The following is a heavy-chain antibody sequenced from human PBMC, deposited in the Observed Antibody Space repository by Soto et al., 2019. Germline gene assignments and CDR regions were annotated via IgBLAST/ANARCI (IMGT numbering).Heavy chain of an antibody. D-gene: IGHD1-20*01. CDR1: GFTFSSYG. J-gene: IGHJ4*02. CDR2: IWYDGSNK. V-gene: IGHV3-33*01. Sequence: PGGSLRLSCAASGFTFSSYGMHWVRQAPGKGLEWVAVIWYDGSNKYYADSVRGRFTISRDNSKNTLYLQMNSLRAEDTAVYYCARDYTWNYFDYWGQGTLVTVSS. CDR3: ARDYTWNYFDY.